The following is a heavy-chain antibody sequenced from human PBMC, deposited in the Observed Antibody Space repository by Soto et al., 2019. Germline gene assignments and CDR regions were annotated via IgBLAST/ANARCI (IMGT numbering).Heavy chain of an antibody. J-gene: IGHJ5*02. V-gene: IGHV4-30-4*01. CDR2: IYYSGST. D-gene: IGHD3-22*01. CDR1: GGSINSGDYY. Sequence: SETLSLTCTVSGGSINSGDYYWSWIRQPPGKGLEWIGYIYYSGSTYYNPSLKSRVTISVDTSKNQFSLKLSSVTAADTAVYYCARTYYYDRSGHNWFDPWGQGTLVTVSS. CDR3: ARTYYYDRSGHNWFDP.